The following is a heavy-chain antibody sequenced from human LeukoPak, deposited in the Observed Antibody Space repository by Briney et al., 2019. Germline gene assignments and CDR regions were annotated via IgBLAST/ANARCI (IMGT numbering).Heavy chain of an antibody. CDR1: GFSFRSFW. J-gene: IGHJ4*02. V-gene: IGHV3-7*04. D-gene: IGHD3-10*01. Sequence: GGSLRLSCAASGFSFRSFWMSWVRQAPGKGLEWVASIKEDGSDKYYVESVKGRFTISRENARNSLYLQMNSLRAEDTAVYYCARVLWFGGIYYFDYWGPGTLVTVSS. CDR2: IKEDGSDK. CDR3: ARVLWFGGIYYFDY.